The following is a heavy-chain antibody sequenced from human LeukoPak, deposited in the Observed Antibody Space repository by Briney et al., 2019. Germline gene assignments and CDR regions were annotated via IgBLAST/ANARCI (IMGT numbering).Heavy chain of an antibody. D-gene: IGHD6-13*01. V-gene: IGHV3-30*01. CDR1: GFTFSSYA. Sequence: GGSLRLSCAASGFTFSSYAMHWVRQALGKGLEWVAVISYDGSNKYYADSVKGRFTISRDNSKNTLYLQMNSLRAEDTAVYYCARDSGFIAAAGSFDYWGQGTLVTVSS. J-gene: IGHJ4*02. CDR3: ARDSGFIAAAGSFDY. CDR2: ISYDGSNK.